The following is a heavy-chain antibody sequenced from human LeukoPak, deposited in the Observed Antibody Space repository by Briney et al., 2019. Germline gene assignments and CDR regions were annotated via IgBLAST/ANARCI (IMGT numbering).Heavy chain of an antibody. CDR2: INHSGST. J-gene: IGHJ6*02. CDR3: ASVGYYYYYGMDV. V-gene: IGHV4-34*01. Sequence: SETLSLTCAGYGGSFSGYYWSWIRQPPGKGLEWIGEINHSGSTNYNPSLKSRVTISVDTSKNQFSLKLSSVTAADPAVYYCASVGYYYYYGMDVWGQGTTVTVSS. CDR1: GGSFSGYY.